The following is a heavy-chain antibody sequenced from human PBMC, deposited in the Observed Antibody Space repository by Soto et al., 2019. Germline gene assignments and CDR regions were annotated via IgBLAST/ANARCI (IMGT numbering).Heavy chain of an antibody. CDR1: GYTFSTYY. CDR3: ARYAHNGYYFDC. CDR2: INPSGGST. V-gene: IGHV1-46*04. J-gene: IGHJ4*02. D-gene: IGHD2-8*01. Sequence: QVQLVQSGAEVKKPGASVKVSCKASGYTFSTYYMHWVRQAPGQGYEWMGIINPSGGSTTYAQNLDGRVGMTREQRTTAVYMELGSLKCESTAVYYCARYAHNGYYFDCWGQGTLVTVSS.